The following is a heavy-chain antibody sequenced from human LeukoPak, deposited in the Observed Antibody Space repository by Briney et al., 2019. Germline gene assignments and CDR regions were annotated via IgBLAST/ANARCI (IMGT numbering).Heavy chain of an antibody. V-gene: IGHV4-39*07. CDR3: ARDAYGDAFDI. J-gene: IGHJ3*02. CDR1: GGSISSSSYY. D-gene: IGHD3-10*01. CDR2: IYYSGST. Sequence: PSETLSLTCTVSGGSISSSSYYWGWIRQPPGKGLEWIGSIYYSGSTYYNPSLKSRVTISVDTSKNQFSLKLSSVTAADTAVYYCARDAYGDAFDIWGQGTMVTVSS.